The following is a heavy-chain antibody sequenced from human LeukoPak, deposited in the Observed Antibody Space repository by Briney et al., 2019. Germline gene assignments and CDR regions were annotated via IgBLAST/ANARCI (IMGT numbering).Heavy chain of an antibody. D-gene: IGHD5-18*01. J-gene: IGHJ4*02. CDR3: AKVNRIQLLDY. V-gene: IGHV3-23*01. Sequence: GGSLRLSCAASGFTFSSYAMSWVPQAPGKGLEWVSAISGSGGSTYYADSVKGRFTTSRDNSKNTLYLQMNSLRAEDTAVYYCAKVNRIQLLDYWGQGTLVTVSS. CDR1: GFTFSSYA. CDR2: ISGSGGST.